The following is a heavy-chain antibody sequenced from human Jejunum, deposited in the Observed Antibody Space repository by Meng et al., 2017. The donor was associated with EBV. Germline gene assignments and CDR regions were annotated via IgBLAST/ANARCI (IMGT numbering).Heavy chain of an antibody. Sequence: VQVVKSGAEGKKPGASVKVSCKASGYMFISYARHWVRQAPGQRLEWMGWINIGNGNTKYSQKFHGRLTISRDTSANTAYLELSSLTSEDTAIYYCATGDDYGNSNFDYWGQGTLVTVSS. CDR1: GYMFISYA. V-gene: IGHV1-3*04. J-gene: IGHJ4*02. CDR3: ATGDDYGNSNFDY. D-gene: IGHD2/OR15-2a*01. CDR2: INIGNGNT.